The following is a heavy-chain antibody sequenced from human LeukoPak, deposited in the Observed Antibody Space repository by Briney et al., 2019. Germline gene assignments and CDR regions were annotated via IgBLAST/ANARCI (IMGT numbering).Heavy chain of an antibody. D-gene: IGHD5-24*01. Sequence: GASVKVSCKASGYTFTGYYMHWVRQAPGQGLEWRGWINPNSGGTNYAPKFQGRVTMTRDTSISPASLELSTLTPAHPPLSYCSRDLGEDCYSQFDYWGQGTLVTVSS. CDR2: INPNSGGT. J-gene: IGHJ4*02. V-gene: IGHV1-2*02. CDR1: GYTFTGYY. CDR3: SRDLGEDCYSQFDY.